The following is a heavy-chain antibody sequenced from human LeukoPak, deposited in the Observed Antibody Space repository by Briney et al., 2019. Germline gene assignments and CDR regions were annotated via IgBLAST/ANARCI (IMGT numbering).Heavy chain of an antibody. J-gene: IGHJ4*02. D-gene: IGHD6-6*01. Sequence: GGSLRLSCAGSGFTFSTYSMNWVRQAPGKGLEWVSSISTSSSYIYYADSVKGRFTISRDNARNSLYLQMNSLRAEDAAVYYCARDRNMATRLWTPTDYWGQGTLVTVSS. CDR3: ARDRNMATRLWTPTDY. V-gene: IGHV3-21*01. CDR1: GFTFSTYS. CDR2: ISTSSSYI.